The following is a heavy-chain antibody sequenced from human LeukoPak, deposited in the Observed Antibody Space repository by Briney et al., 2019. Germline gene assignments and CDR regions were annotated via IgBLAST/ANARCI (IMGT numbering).Heavy chain of an antibody. J-gene: IGHJ4*02. CDR1: GYSFTSYW. CDR2: IYPGDSDT. D-gene: IGHD5-24*01. CDR3: ARHSSEMATTIDY. V-gene: IGHV5-51*01. Sequence: GESLKISCKGSGYSFTSYWVGWVRQMPGKGLEWMGIIYPGDSDTRYSPSFQGQVTISADKSISTAYLQWSSLKASDTAMYYCARHSSEMATTIDYWGQGTLVTVSS.